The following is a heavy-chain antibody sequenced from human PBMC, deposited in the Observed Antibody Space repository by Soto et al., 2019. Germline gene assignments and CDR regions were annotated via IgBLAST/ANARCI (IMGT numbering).Heavy chain of an antibody. D-gene: IGHD5-12*01. V-gene: IGHV1-69*01. CDR3: ARTPLRDIVATIWGYYFDY. CDR1: GGTFSSYA. Sequence: QVQLVQSGAEVKKPGSSVKVSCKASGGTFSSYAISWVRQAPGQGLEWMGGIIPIFGTANYAQKFQGRVTITADESTSTAYMELSSLRSEDTAVYYCARTPLRDIVATIWGYYFDYWGQGTLVTVSS. J-gene: IGHJ4*02. CDR2: IIPIFGTA.